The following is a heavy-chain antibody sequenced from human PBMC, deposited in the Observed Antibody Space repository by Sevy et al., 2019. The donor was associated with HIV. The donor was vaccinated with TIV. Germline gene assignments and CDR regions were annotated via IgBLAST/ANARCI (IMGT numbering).Heavy chain of an antibody. CDR1: GFTFSSYG. J-gene: IGHJ4*02. V-gene: IGHV3-30*02. D-gene: IGHD3-3*01. CDR3: AKDLGRFLEWLSAY. Sequence: GGSLRLSCAASGFTFSSYGMHWVRQAPGKGLEWVAFIQYDGSNKYYADSVKGRFTISRDNSKNTLYLQMNSLRAEDTAVYYCAKDLGRFLEWLSAYWGQGTLVTVSS. CDR2: IQYDGSNK.